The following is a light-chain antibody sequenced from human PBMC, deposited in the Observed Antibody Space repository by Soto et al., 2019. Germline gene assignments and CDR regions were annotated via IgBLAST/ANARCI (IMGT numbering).Light chain of an antibody. J-gene: IGLJ3*02. CDR2: EVT. V-gene: IGLV2-8*01. CDR3: SSFASSNTWV. CDR1: SSDVGAYNY. Sequence: QSALTQPPSASGSPGQSVTISCTGTSSDVGAYNYVSWYQQHAGKAPKLVIYEVTNRPSGVPDRFSGSKSGNTASLTVSGLQAEDEADYYCSSFASSNTWVFGAGTKLTVL.